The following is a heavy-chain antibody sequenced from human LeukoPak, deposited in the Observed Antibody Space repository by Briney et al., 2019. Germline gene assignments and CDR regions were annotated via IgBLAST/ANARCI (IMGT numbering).Heavy chain of an antibody. CDR2: IRESGGGT. Sequence: GGPLRLSCAASGFTLSNYAMNWVRQTPGKGLEWGSGIRESGGGTYYADSVKGRFTISRHNSKNTLYLQMNSLRAEDTAVYYCARALLWFGEPGAFDIWGQGTMVTVSS. CDR3: ARALLWFGEPGAFDI. CDR1: GFTLSNYA. D-gene: IGHD3-10*01. V-gene: IGHV3-23*01. J-gene: IGHJ3*02.